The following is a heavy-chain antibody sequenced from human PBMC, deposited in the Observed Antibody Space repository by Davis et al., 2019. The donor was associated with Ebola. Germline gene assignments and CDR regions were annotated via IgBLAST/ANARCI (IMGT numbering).Heavy chain of an antibody. CDR3: AREEGYCSGGSCYSGYFDY. D-gene: IGHD2-15*01. CDR2: INHSGST. CDR1: GYSISSGYY. J-gene: IGHJ4*02. Sequence: SETLSLTCTVSGYSISSGYYWGWIRQPPGKGLEWIGEINHSGSTNYNPSLKSRVTISVDTSKNQFSLKLSSVTAADTAVYYCAREEGYCSGGSCYSGYFDYWGQGTLVTVSS. V-gene: IGHV4-38-2*02.